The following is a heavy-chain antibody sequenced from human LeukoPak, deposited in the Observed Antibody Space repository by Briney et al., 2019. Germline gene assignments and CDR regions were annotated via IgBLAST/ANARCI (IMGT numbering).Heavy chain of an antibody. CDR2: VGDTGRAK. J-gene: IGHJ2*01. Sequence: PGGSLRLSCVASGFTFSSYGMHWVRQAPGKGLEWVAVVGDTGRAKFYADSVRGRFTISRENSKNTLYLELNSLRDEDTAVYYCAREATWGNWYFDLWGRGALVTVCS. CDR3: AREATWGNWYFDL. CDR1: GFTFSSYG. V-gene: IGHV3-30*03. D-gene: IGHD3-16*01.